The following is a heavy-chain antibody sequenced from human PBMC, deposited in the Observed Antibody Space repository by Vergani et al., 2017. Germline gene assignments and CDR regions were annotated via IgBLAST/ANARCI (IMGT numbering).Heavy chain of an antibody. CDR3: ARLGYCSSTTCRQAFDI. J-gene: IGHJ3*02. CDR2: TRNKANSYTT. CDR1: GYGFKNFA. D-gene: IGHD2-2*01. Sequence: LVESGGGVVQPGRSLTLTCSASGYGFKNFAMHWVRQAPGTGLEWVGRTRNKANSYTTEYAASVKGRFTISRDDSKNSLYLQMNSLKIEDTAVYYCARLGYCSSTTCRQAFDIWGQGTMVTVSS. V-gene: IGHV3-72*01.